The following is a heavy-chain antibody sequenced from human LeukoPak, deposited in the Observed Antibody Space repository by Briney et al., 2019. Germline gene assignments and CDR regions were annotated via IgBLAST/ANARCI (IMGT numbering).Heavy chain of an antibody. Sequence: PSETLSLTCAVYGGSFSGYYWSWIRRPPGKGLEWIGEINHSGSTNYNPSLKSRVTISVDTSKNQFSLKLSSVTAADTAVYYCARHLAAAGTGWFDPWGQGTLVTVSS. CDR1: GGSFSGYY. CDR2: INHSGST. D-gene: IGHD6-13*01. J-gene: IGHJ5*02. V-gene: IGHV4-34*01. CDR3: ARHLAAAGTGWFDP.